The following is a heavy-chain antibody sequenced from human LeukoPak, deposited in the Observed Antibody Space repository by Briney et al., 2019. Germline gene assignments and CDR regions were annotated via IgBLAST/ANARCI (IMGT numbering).Heavy chain of an antibody. D-gene: IGHD1-1*01. CDR3: ASNLIKVLHAFDI. Sequence: GGPLRLSCAASGFTFSSYWMSWVRQAPGKGLEWVANIKQDGSEKYYVDSVKGRFTISRDNARNSLYLQMNSLRAEDTAVYYCASNLIKVLHAFDIWGQGTMVTVSS. CDR2: IKQDGSEK. V-gene: IGHV3-7*01. J-gene: IGHJ3*02. CDR1: GFTFSSYW.